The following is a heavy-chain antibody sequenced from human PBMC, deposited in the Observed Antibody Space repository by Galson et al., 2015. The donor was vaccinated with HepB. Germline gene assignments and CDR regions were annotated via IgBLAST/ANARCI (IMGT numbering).Heavy chain of an antibody. V-gene: IGHV6-1*01. CDR3: ARETGIAVAGGPNYYYYYMDV. Sequence: CAISGDSVSSNSAAWSWIRQSPSRGLEWLGRTYYRSKWYNDYAVSVKSRITINPDTSKNQSSLQLNSVTPEDTAVYYCARETGIAVAGGPNYYYYYMDVWGKGTTVTVSS. J-gene: IGHJ6*03. CDR2: TYYRSKWYN. D-gene: IGHD6-19*01. CDR1: GDSVSSNSAA.